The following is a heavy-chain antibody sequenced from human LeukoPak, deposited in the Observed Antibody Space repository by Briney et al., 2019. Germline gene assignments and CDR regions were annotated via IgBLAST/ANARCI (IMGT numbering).Heavy chain of an antibody. CDR1: GHTFTSYD. J-gene: IGHJ5*02. Sequence: ASVKVSCKASGHTFTSYDINWVRQATGHGLEWMGWMNPNSGNTGYAQKFQGRVAMTRNTSISTAYMELSSLRSEDTAVYYCARGFLAAAGTSNWFDPWGQGTLVTVSS. V-gene: IGHV1-8*01. D-gene: IGHD6-13*01. CDR3: ARGFLAAAGTSNWFDP. CDR2: MNPNSGNT.